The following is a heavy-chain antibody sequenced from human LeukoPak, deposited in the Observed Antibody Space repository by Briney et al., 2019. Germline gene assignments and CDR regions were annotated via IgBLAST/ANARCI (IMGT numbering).Heavy chain of an antibody. D-gene: IGHD3-22*01. CDR1: GYTFTGYY. V-gene: IGHV1-2*02. CDR2: ISADIGVT. J-gene: IGHJ4*02. Sequence: ASVKVSCKASGYTFTGYYMHWVRQAPGQGLEWMGWISADIGVTEYAQKFQGRLTMTTDTSTDTAYLDLRSLTSDDTAVYYCARSHRSLRLLLPTDYWGQGTLVTVSS. CDR3: ARSHRSLRLLLPTDY.